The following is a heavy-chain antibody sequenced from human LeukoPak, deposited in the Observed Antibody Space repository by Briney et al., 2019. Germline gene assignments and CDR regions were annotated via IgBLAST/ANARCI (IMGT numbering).Heavy chain of an antibody. Sequence: GGSRRLSCAAYGFTFTNYWLTWVRQAPGKGLEWVANINQDGGTEYYVDSVRGRFTISRDNAKNLVYLQINSLRAEDTAVYFCARHTLWRFDYWGQGALVTVS. J-gene: IGHJ4*02. CDR2: INQDGGTE. CDR1: GFTFTNYW. CDR3: ARHTLWRFDY. D-gene: IGHD1-1*01. V-gene: IGHV3-7*01.